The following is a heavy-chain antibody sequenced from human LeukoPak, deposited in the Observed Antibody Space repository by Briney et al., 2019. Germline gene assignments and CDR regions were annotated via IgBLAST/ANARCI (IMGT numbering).Heavy chain of an antibody. CDR2: ISGSGVSS. CDR3: AKGRSEAGSCYNY. V-gene: IGHV3-23*01. J-gene: IGHJ4*02. CDR1: GFTFSSYG. D-gene: IGHD2-15*01. Sequence: GGSLRLSCASSGFTFSSYGFHWVRQAPGKGLEWVSFISGSGVSSYYADSVKGRFTISRDNSNNTLYLQLNSLGAEDTAAYFCAKGRSEAGSCYNYWGRGTLVTVSS.